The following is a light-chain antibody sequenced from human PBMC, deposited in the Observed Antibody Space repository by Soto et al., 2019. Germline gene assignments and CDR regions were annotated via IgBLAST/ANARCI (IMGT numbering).Light chain of an antibody. Sequence: EILLTQSPATLSSFPGDRVTLSCRASQYINTRLAWYQHRPGQAPRLLIYDASNRATGIPARFSGSGSGTDFTLTISSLPSEDFEIYYCQQYDDWPLTFGGGTKVDIK. V-gene: IGKV3D-15*01. CDR2: DAS. CDR3: QQYDDWPLT. J-gene: IGKJ4*01. CDR1: QYINTR.